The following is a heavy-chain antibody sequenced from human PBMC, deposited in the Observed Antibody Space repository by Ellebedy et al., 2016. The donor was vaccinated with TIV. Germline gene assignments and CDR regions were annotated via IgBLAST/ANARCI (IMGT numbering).Heavy chain of an antibody. D-gene: IGHD2-15*01. CDR1: GFTFSNYV. J-gene: IGHJ4*02. CDR3: AKGNSFYCSGGSCYFDY. V-gene: IGHV3-23*01. Sequence: GGSLRLXCSASGFTFSNYVMSWVRQAPGKGLQWVSGISRIDDSTYYADSVKGRFTISRDNPKHTLYLQMNSLRAEDTAVYYCAKGNSFYCSGGSCYFDYWGQGTLVTVSS. CDR2: ISRIDDST.